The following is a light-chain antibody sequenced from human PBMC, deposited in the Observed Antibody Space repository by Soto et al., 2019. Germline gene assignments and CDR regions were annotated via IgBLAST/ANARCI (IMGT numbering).Light chain of an antibody. V-gene: IGKV4-1*01. CDR2: WAS. Sequence: DIVMTQSPDSLAVSLGERATVNCASSLTVLYSSNNKNYIAWYQQKPGQPPKLLIYWASIRESGVPDRFSGSGSGTDFTLTISSLQAEDVAVYYCQQYYSTPLTFGGGTKVDIK. CDR3: QQYYSTPLT. CDR1: LTVLYSSNNKNY. J-gene: IGKJ4*01.